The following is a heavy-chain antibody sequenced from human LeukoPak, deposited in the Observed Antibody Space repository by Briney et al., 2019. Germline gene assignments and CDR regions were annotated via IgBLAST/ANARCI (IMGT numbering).Heavy chain of an antibody. J-gene: IGHJ2*01. Sequence: SETLSLTYTVSGGSISSYYWSWIRQPPGKGLEWIGYIYYSGSTNYNPSLKSRVTISVDTSKNQFSLKLSSVTAADTAVYYCARLVGYSYPRLGSWYFDLWGRGTLVTVSS. D-gene: IGHD5-18*01. V-gene: IGHV4-59*08. CDR3: ARLVGYSYPRLGSWYFDL. CDR1: GGSISSYY. CDR2: IYYSGST.